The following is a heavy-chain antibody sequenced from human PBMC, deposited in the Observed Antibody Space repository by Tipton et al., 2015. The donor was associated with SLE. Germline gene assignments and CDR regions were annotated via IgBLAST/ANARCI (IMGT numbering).Heavy chain of an antibody. Sequence: TLSLTCTVSGGSISSYYWSWIRQPPGKGLEWIGYIYYSGSTNYNPSLKSRVTISVDTSKNQFSLKLSSVTAADTAVYYCAGDQYDSSGYYYPPHFDYGGQGTLVTVSS. CDR3: AGDQYDSSGYYYPPHFDY. CDR1: GGSISSYY. V-gene: IGHV4-59*08. CDR2: IYYSGST. D-gene: IGHD3-22*01. J-gene: IGHJ4*02.